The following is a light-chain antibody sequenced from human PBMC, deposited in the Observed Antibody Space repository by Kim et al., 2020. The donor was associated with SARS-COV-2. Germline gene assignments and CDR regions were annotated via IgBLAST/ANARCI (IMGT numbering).Light chain of an antibody. Sequence: GQKDAISCSGSSSNIGNNSVSWYQPLPGTAPKLLIYDNNKRPSGIPDRFSGSKSGTSATLGITGLQTGDEADYYCGTWDSSLSAVVFGGGTQLTVL. V-gene: IGLV1-51*01. J-gene: IGLJ2*01. CDR2: DNN. CDR3: GTWDSSLSAVV. CDR1: SSNIGNNS.